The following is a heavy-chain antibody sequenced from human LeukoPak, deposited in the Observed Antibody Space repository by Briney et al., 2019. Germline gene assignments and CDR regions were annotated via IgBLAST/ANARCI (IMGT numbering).Heavy chain of an antibody. CDR1: GFTFSNYW. J-gene: IGHJ4*02. CDR2: VKSDGTIT. V-gene: IGHV3-74*01. D-gene: IGHD6-19*01. Sequence: GGSLRLSCAASGFTFSNYWMHWVRQSPGKGLVWVSRVKSDGTITSYADSVKGRFTISRDNAKNTLYLQMNSLRVEDTAVYYRVRVMPVAGSDSWGQGTLVTVSS. CDR3: VRVMPVAGSDS.